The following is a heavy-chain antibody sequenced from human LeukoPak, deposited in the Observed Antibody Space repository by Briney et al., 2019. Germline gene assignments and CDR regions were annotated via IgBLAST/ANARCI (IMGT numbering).Heavy chain of an antibody. CDR1: GYTFTSYG. CDR3: ARDLSFKWGPSPGDY. D-gene: IGHD1-26*01. J-gene: IGHJ4*02. V-gene: IGHV1-18*01. CDR2: ISAYNGNT. Sequence: ASVKVSCKASGYTFTSYGISWVRQAPGQGLEWMGWISAYNGNTNYAQKLQGRVTMTTDTSTSTAYMELRSLRSDDTAVYYCARDLSFKWGPSPGDYWGQGTLVTVSS.